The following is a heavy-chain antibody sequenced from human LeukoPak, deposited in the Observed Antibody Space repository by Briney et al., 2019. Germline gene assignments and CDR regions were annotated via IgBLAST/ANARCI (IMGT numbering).Heavy chain of an antibody. CDR3: AREVWADYAFDI. Sequence: PSETLSLTCNVSGGSINSNTYNWGWVRQPPGKGLEWIGIIYISGRTFYSSSLKSRVTMSVDTSKNQFSLNLSSVTAADTAVYYCAREVWADYAFDIWGQGTMVTVSS. J-gene: IGHJ3*02. V-gene: IGHV4-39*07. D-gene: IGHD3/OR15-3a*01. CDR2: IYISGRT. CDR1: GGSINSNTYN.